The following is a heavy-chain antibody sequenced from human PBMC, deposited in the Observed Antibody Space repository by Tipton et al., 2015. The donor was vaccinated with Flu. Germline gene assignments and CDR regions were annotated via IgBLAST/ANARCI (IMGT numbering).Heavy chain of an antibody. J-gene: IGHJ5*02. D-gene: IGHD3-10*01. Sequence: LRLSCTISGGFVNSAGYFWSWIRQPPGKGLEWIGYIFYSGGTYYNPSLKSRVTISVDTSKNQVSLRLTSVTAADTAVYYCARGNRGSEWFDPWGQGTLITVSS. CDR1: GGFVNSAGYF. CDR2: IFYSGGT. CDR3: ARGNRGSEWFDP. V-gene: IGHV4-31*02.